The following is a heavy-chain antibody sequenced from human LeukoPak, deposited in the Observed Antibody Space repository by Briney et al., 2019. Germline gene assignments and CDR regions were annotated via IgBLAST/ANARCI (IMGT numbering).Heavy chain of an antibody. V-gene: IGHV3-30*03. CDR2: ISYDGSNK. CDR3: ARGVYDSSGYYVEKFDP. CDR1: GFTFSSYG. J-gene: IGHJ5*02. D-gene: IGHD3-22*01. Sequence: GGSLRLSCAASGFTFSSYGMHWVRQAPGKGLEWVAVISYDGSNKYYADSVKGRFTISRDNSKNTLYLQMNSLRAEDTAVYYCARGVYDSSGYYVEKFDPWGQGTLVTVSS.